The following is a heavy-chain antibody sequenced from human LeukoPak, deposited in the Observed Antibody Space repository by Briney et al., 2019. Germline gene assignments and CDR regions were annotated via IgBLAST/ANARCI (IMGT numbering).Heavy chain of an antibody. V-gene: IGHV3-23*01. D-gene: IGHD6-19*01. CDR3: AKEEAVAGVPYFQH. J-gene: IGHJ1*01. CDR2: VSGGDSRT. CDR1: GFIFNNYA. Sequence: GGSLRLSCAASGFIFNNYAISWVRQAPGKGPEWVSAVSGGDSRTFYADSVKGRFTIFTDNSKNTLYLQMNSLRDEDTAVYYCAKEEAVAGVPYFQHWGQGTPVTVSS.